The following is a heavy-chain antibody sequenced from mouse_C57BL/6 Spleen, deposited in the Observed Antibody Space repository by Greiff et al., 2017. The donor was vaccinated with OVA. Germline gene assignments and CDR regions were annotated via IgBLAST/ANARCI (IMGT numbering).Heavy chain of an antibody. J-gene: IGHJ4*01. CDR3: ARGGYSNYYYAMDY. V-gene: IGHV1-80*01. CDR1: GYAFSSYW. Sequence: VQLQESGAELVKPGASVKISCKASGYAFSSYWMNWVKQRPGKGLEWIGQIYPGDGDTNYNGKFKGKATLTADKSSSTAYMQLSSLTSEDSAVYFGARGGYSNYYYAMDYWGQGTSVTVSS. D-gene: IGHD2-5*01. CDR2: IYPGDGDT.